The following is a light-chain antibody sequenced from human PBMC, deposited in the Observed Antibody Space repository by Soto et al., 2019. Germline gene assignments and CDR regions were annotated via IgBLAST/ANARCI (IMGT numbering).Light chain of an antibody. J-gene: IGKJ4*01. CDR1: QSISSW. CDR2: DAS. V-gene: IGKV1-5*01. CDR3: QQYNRYPFT. Sequence: DIQMTQSPYTLSASVGDRVTMTCRASQSISSWLAWYQQRPGNAPNLLIYDASILGSGVPSRFSGSGSGTEFTLTIRSLQSDDFAVYYCQQYNRYPFTFGGGTKVEIK.